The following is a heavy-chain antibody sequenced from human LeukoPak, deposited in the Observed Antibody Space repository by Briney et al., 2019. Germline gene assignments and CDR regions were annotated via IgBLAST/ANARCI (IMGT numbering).Heavy chain of an antibody. Sequence: GGSLRLSCAASGSTFSSYAMSWVRQAPGMGLEWVSSIGSSGDITYYADSVKGRFTISRDNSKNTLYLQMNSLRAEDTAVYYCAKATDHWGQGTLVTVSS. CDR1: GSTFSSYA. J-gene: IGHJ4*02. CDR3: AKATDH. CDR2: IGSSGDIT. V-gene: IGHV3-23*01.